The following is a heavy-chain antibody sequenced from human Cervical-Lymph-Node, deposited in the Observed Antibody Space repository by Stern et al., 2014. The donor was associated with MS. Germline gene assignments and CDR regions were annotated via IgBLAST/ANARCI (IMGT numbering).Heavy chain of an antibody. V-gene: IGHV1-69*01. CDR1: GGIFSSYG. Sequence: DQLVESGAEVKKPGSSVKVSCKASGGIFSSYGINWVRQAPGQGLEWMGGTIPIYDTPNYAQKFLGRVTINADESTSTAYMELSSRATEDTAVYYCARARWNAPFDYWGQGTLVTVSS. CDR3: ARARWNAPFDY. J-gene: IGHJ4*02. D-gene: IGHD1-1*01. CDR2: TIPIYDTP.